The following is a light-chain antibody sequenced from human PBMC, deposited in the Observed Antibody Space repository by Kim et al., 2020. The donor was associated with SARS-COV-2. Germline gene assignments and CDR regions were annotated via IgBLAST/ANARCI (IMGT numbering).Light chain of an antibody. Sequence: DIVMTQSPDSLAVSLGERATLNCKSSQTVLYNSNNKNYLAWYQQKPGQAPKLLIYWASIRESGVSDRFSGSGSETDFTLTISSLQAEDVAVYFCQQYYITPPSLGQGTTLEIK. CDR3: QQYYITPPS. J-gene: IGKJ2*03. CDR1: QTVLYNSNNKNY. V-gene: IGKV4-1*01. CDR2: WAS.